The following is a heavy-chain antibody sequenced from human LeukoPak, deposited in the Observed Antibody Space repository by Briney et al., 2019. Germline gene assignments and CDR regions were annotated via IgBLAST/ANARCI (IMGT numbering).Heavy chain of an antibody. CDR3: AKTESSSYFYTYFNY. CDR1: GFTFSTYA. D-gene: IGHD3-22*01. V-gene: IGHV3-23*01. Sequence: GGSLRLSCVASGFTFSTYAMSWVRQAPGKGLEWVSSISGSGGSTYYADSVKGRFTMSRDNSKNTLHLQMNSLRAEDTAVYYCAKTESSSYFYTYFNYWGQGTLVTVSS. CDR2: ISGSGGST. J-gene: IGHJ4*02.